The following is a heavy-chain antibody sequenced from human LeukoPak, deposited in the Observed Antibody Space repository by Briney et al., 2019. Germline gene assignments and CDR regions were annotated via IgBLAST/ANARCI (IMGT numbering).Heavy chain of an antibody. CDR3: ARGPYSYGYYYYYGIDV. D-gene: IGHD5-18*01. CDR2: INHSGST. CDR1: GGSFSGYY. V-gene: IGHV4-34*01. Sequence: SETLSLTCAVYGGSFSGYYWSWIRQPPGKGLEWIGEINHSGSTNYNPSLKSRVTISVDTSKNQFSLKLSSVTAADTAVYYCARGPYSYGYYYYYGIDVWGQGTTVTVSS. J-gene: IGHJ6*02.